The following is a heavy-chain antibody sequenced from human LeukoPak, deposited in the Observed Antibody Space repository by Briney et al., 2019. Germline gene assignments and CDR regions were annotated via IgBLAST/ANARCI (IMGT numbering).Heavy chain of an antibody. D-gene: IGHD2-8*01. CDR1: GYTFTSYY. V-gene: IGHV1-46*03. CDR3: GRVKNGY. CDR2: INPSGGST. J-gene: IGHJ4*02. Sequence: ASVKVSCKASGYTFTSYYMHWVRQAHGQGLEWMGIINPSGGSTRYAKKFQGRVTMTRETNTRTMYMELSSLRSEDTAVYYCGRVKNGYWGQGTLVTVSS.